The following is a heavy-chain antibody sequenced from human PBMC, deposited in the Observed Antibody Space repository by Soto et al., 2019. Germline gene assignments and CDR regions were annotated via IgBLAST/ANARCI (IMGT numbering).Heavy chain of an antibody. CDR2: ISASSSSI. D-gene: IGHD3-3*01. J-gene: IGHJ4*02. CDR1: VFTYINYA. Sequence: GWSLRLSCAASVFTYINYAMSWGRQAPEKGLEWVAYISASSSSIYYADSVKGRFTISRDNAKNSLYLQMNSLRDEDTAVYYCTRDFTWSEVYWGQGVQVTVSS. CDR3: TRDFTWSEVY. V-gene: IGHV3-48*02.